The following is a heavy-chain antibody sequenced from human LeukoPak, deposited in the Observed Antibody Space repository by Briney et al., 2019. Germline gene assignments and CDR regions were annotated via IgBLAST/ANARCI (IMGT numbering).Heavy chain of an antibody. V-gene: IGHV3-30*04. Sequence: PGGSLRLSCAASGFTFSSSAMHWVRQAPGKGLEWVAVISYDGSNKYYADSVKGRFTISRDNSKNTLYLQMNSLRAEDTAVYYCAKADKILLWFGEQPDYFDYWGQGTLVTVSS. CDR2: ISYDGSNK. CDR3: AKADKILLWFGEQPDYFDY. CDR1: GFTFSSSA. J-gene: IGHJ4*02. D-gene: IGHD3-10*01.